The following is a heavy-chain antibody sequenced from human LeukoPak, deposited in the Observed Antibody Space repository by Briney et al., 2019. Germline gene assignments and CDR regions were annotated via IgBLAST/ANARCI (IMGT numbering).Heavy chain of an antibody. D-gene: IGHD3-10*01. Sequence: GGSLRLSCAASGFTFSSYAMSWVRQAPGKGLEWVPAISGSGGSTYYADSVKGRFTISRDNSKNTLYLQMNSLRAEDTAVYYCANPPTDQLWFGCPWGQGTLVTVSS. CDR2: ISGSGGST. CDR1: GFTFSSYA. CDR3: ANPPTDQLWFGCP. J-gene: IGHJ5*02. V-gene: IGHV3-23*01.